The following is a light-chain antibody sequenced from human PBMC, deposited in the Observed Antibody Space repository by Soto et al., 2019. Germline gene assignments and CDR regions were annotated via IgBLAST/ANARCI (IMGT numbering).Light chain of an antibody. CDR1: QSVSSNY. CDR3: QKYGSSPPFS. Sequence: EIVLTQSPGTLSLSPGERATLSCRASQSVSSNYLAWYQQKPGQAPRLLIYGASIRATGIPDRSSGSGSGTDFTLTITRLEPEDFAVYYCQKYGSSPPFSFGPGTKVDIK. J-gene: IGKJ3*01. V-gene: IGKV3-20*01. CDR2: GAS.